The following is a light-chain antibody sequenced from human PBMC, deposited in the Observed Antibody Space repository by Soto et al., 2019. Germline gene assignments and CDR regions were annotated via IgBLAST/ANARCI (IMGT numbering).Light chain of an antibody. Sequence: EIVLTQSPFTLSLSPGERATLSCRASQSVSSYLAWYQQKPGQAPRLLIYDASNRATGIPARFSGGGSGTDFTLTIDNLEPEDFAIYYCQQRSNWTPITFGQGTRLEIK. CDR1: QSVSSY. CDR3: QQRSNWTPIT. V-gene: IGKV3-11*01. J-gene: IGKJ5*01. CDR2: DAS.